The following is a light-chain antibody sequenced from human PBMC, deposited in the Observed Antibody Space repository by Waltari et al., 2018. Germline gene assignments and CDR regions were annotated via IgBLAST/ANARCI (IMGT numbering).Light chain of an antibody. CDR3: MQPLQTPWT. J-gene: IGKJ1*01. CDR1: QNLLHSNESNY. Sequence: DFVMTQSPLSLPVTPGEPASISCRSSQNLLHSNESNYLDWYRQKPGQHQTRLIYMGSTLSSGFPDRFSGSGSCTEFTLKIIRVEAEDVGVYYCMQPLQTPWTFGQGTKVEIK. V-gene: IGKV2-28*01. CDR2: MGS.